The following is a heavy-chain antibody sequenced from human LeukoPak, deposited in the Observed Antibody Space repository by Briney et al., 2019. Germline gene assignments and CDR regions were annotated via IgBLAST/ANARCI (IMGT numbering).Heavy chain of an antibody. Sequence: SETLSLTCAVYGGSFSGYYWSWIRQPPGKGLEWIGEINHSGTTNYNPSLKSRVTMSVDTSKNQFSLKLTSVTAADTAVYYCARQNYGSAPLRYWGQGTLVTVPS. D-gene: IGHD3-10*01. J-gene: IGHJ4*02. CDR1: GGSFSGYY. V-gene: IGHV4-34*01. CDR3: ARQNYGSAPLRY. CDR2: INHSGTT.